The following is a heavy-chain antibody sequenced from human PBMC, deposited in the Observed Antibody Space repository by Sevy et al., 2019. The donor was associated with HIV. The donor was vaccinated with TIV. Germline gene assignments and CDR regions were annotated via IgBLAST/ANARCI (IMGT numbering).Heavy chain of an antibody. CDR3: ARDRGFCSSTNCDDWDYYGMDV. D-gene: IGHD2-2*01. Sequence: GGSLRLSCAASGFILSDYYMSWIRQAPGKGLEWVSYIGSSGNTIYYTDSVKGRFTISRDNSKKLVYLQMNGLRAEDSAVYYCARDRGFCSSTNCDDWDYYGMDVWGQGTTVTVSS. V-gene: IGHV3-11*01. J-gene: IGHJ6*02. CDR2: IGSSGNTI. CDR1: GFILSDYY.